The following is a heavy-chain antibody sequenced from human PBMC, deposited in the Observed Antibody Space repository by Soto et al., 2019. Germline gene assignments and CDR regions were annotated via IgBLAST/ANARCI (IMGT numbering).Heavy chain of an antibody. D-gene: IGHD3-10*01. J-gene: IGHJ5*02. V-gene: IGHV4-59*01. CDR3: ARVGSGGGSGWFDP. Sequence: SETLSLACTVSGGSISSYYWSWIRQPPGKGLEWVGYIYYSGSTNYNPSLKSRVTISVDTSKNQFSLKLSSVTAADTAVYYCARVGSGGGSGWFDPWGQGALVTVSS. CDR1: GGSISSYY. CDR2: IYYSGST.